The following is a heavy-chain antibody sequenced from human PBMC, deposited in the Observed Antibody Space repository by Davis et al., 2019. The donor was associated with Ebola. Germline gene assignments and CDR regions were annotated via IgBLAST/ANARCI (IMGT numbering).Heavy chain of an antibody. CDR1: GFTFSSYG. J-gene: IGHJ4*02. CDR2: ISYDGSNK. D-gene: IGHD4-17*01. Sequence: GESLKISCAASGFTFSSYGMHWVRQAPGKGLEWVAVISYDGSNKYYADSVKGRFTISRDNSKNTLYLQMDSLRADDTAMYYCARDRGETTEPPLDYWGQGTLVTVSS. V-gene: IGHV3-30*03. CDR3: ARDRGETTEPPLDY.